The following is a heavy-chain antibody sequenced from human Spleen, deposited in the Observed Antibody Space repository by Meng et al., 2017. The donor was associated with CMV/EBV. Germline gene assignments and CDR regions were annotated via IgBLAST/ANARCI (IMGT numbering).Heavy chain of an antibody. D-gene: IGHD2-2*01. CDR1: GFTLSDFY. J-gene: IGHJ4*02. Sequence: GESLKISCAASGFTLSDFYMTWIRQAPGKGLEWVSYISNRGNTVKYADSVKGRFSISRDNAHNSVFLQMNSLRADDTAVYYCARDRFCSSTTCFNPDQWGQGTLVTVSS. CDR2: ISNRGNTV. V-gene: IGHV3-11*01. CDR3: ARDRFCSSTTCFNPDQ.